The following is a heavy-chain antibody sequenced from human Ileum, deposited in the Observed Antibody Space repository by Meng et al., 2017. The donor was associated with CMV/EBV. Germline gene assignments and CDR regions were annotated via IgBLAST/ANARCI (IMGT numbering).Heavy chain of an antibody. Sequence: QVQLQEWGAGLLKPSATLSLTCAVYGGSFSGYYRSWIRQPPEKGLEWIGEINHSGSTNYNPSLKSRVTISVDTSKNQFSLKLSSVTAADTAVYYCARGPVRLFLGYWGQGTLVTASS. D-gene: IGHD3-22*01. CDR2: INHSGST. CDR1: GGSFSGYY. V-gene: IGHV4-34*01. J-gene: IGHJ4*02. CDR3: ARGPVRLFLGY.